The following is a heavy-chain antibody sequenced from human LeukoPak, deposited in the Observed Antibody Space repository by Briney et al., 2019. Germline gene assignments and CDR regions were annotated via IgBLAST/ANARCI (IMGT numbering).Heavy chain of an antibody. Sequence: GGSLRLSCAASGFTFSSYGMHWVRQAPGKGLEWVAVIWYDGSNKYYADSVKGRFTISRDNSKTNLYLQMNSLRTEDTAVYKCAKDMGAGIASNGLDPWGQRTLVTVSS. D-gene: IGHD6-13*01. CDR1: GFTFSSYG. CDR3: AKDMGAGIASNGLDP. V-gene: IGHV3-33*06. CDR2: IWYDGSNK. J-gene: IGHJ5*02.